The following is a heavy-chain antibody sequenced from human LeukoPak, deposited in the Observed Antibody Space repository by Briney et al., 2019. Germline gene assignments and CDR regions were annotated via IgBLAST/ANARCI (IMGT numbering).Heavy chain of an antibody. V-gene: IGHV3-30*18. CDR3: AKDAQAYYYYGMDV. Sequence: GRSLRLSCAASGFTFSSYGVRWVRQAPGKGLGWVAVISYDGSNKYYADSVKGRFTISRDNSKNTLYLQMNSLRAEDTAVYYCAKDAQAYYYYGMDVWGQGTTVTVSS. CDR1: GFTFSSYG. J-gene: IGHJ6*02. CDR2: ISYDGSNK.